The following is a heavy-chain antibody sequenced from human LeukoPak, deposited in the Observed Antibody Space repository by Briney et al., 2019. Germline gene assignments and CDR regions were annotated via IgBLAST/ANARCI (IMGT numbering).Heavy chain of an antibody. V-gene: IGHV3-9*03. CDR2: ISWNSGSI. CDR1: GFTFDDYA. J-gene: IGHJ4*02. CDR3: AKGPVADSGYDLGGGYFDY. D-gene: IGHD5-12*01. Sequence: PGRSLRLSCAASGFTFDDYAMHWVRQAPGKGLEWVSGISWNSGSIGYADSVKGRFTISRDNAKNSLYLQMSSLRAEDMALYYCAKGPVADSGYDLGGGYFDYWGQGTLVTVSS.